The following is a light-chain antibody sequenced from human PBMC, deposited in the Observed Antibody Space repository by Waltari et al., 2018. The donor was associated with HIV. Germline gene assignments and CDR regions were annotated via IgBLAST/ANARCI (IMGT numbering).Light chain of an antibody. CDR2: EAT. Sequence: QSALTQPPSASGSPGQSVTISCSGTISDVVGYNCVSWYQQYPGKAPKLMIYEATKRPSGVPDRFSGSKSDNTASLTVSGLQAEDEADYYCSAYAGSNNWVFGGGTKLTVL. J-gene: IGLJ3*02. CDR3: SAYAGSNNWV. CDR1: ISDVVGYNC. V-gene: IGLV2-8*01.